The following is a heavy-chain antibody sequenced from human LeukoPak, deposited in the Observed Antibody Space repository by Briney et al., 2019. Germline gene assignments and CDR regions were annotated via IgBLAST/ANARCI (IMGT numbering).Heavy chain of an antibody. CDR3: ATYYFDTSGRYSDN. V-gene: IGHV3-30-3*01. CDR2: ISYDGSKS. J-gene: IGHJ4*02. D-gene: IGHD3-22*01. CDR1: GFTFSSTA. Sequence: GESLRLSCAASGFTFSSTAIHWVRQAPGKGLEWVAFISYDGSKSFYADSVKGRFTISRDNSKNTLFLQMNSLRPEDTAVYYCATYYFDTSGRYSDNWGQGALVTVSS.